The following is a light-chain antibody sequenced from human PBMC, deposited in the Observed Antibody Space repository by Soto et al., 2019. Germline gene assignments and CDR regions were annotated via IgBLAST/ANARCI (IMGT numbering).Light chain of an antibody. Sequence: GDRVTITCRASQDISNDLGWYQEKPGQAPKLLIYAASNLQSGVPSRFSGSGSGTDFTLTIRSLQPEDFATYYCLQDYNYPWTFGQGTKVDI. V-gene: IGKV1-6*01. CDR2: AAS. J-gene: IGKJ1*01. CDR3: LQDYNYPWT. CDR1: QDISND.